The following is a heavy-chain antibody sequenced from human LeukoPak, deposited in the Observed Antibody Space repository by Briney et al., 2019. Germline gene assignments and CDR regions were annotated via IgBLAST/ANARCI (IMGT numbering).Heavy chain of an antibody. D-gene: IGHD2-2*01. CDR2: ISAYNGNT. Sequence: ASVKVSCKASGYTFTSYGISWVRQAPGQGLEWMGWISAYNGNTNYAQKLQGRVTMTTDTSTSTAYMELRSLRSDDTAVYYCARVGLGYCSSTSCYLSGMDVWGQGTTVTVSS. J-gene: IGHJ6*02. CDR1: GYTFTSYG. CDR3: ARVGLGYCSSTSCYLSGMDV. V-gene: IGHV1-18*01.